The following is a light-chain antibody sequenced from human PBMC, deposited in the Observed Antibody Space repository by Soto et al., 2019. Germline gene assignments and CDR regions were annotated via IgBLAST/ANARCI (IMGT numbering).Light chain of an antibody. CDR3: QQYNNWPPVT. CDR1: QSVGNK. J-gene: IGKJ5*01. V-gene: IGKV3-15*01. Sequence: EIVMTQSPATLSVSPGERATLSCRASQSVGNKLAWHQQRPGQAPRLLIYDASTRATGTPARFSGSGSGTEFTLTISSRQSEDFALYYCQQYNNWPPVTFGQGTRLE. CDR2: DAS.